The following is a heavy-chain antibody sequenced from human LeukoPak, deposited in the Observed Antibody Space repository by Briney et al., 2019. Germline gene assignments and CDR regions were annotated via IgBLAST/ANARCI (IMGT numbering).Heavy chain of an antibody. CDR2: IYHGGST. D-gene: IGHD3-9*01. V-gene: IGHV4-38-2*02. CDR3: ARGSYDILTGYPYYFDY. Sequence: SETLSLTCTVSGYSISSGYYWGWIRRPPGKGLEWIGSIYHGGSTYYKPSLKRRVTISEDTSNNQFSLKLSSVTAADTAVYYCARGSYDILTGYPYYFDYWGQGTLVTVSS. J-gene: IGHJ4*02. CDR1: GYSISSGYY.